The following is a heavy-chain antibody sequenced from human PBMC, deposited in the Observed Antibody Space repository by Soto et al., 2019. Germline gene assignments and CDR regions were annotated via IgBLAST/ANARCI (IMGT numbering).Heavy chain of an antibody. Sequence: SLRLSCAASGFTFSSYGMHWVRQAPGKGLEWVAVISYDGSNKYYADSVKGRFTISRDNSKNTLYLQMNSLRAEDTAVYYCAKDLSPANYYFDYWGQGTLVTVPS. CDR3: AKDLSPANYYFDY. CDR2: ISYDGSNK. J-gene: IGHJ4*02. CDR1: GFTFSSYG. V-gene: IGHV3-30*18.